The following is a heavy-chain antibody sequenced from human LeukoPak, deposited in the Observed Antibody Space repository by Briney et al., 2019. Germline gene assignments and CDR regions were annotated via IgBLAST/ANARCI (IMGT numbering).Heavy chain of an antibody. D-gene: IGHD2-15*01. CDR1: GFTVSSNY. J-gene: IGHJ5*02. CDR2: IYSGGNT. V-gene: IGHV3-53*01. Sequence: PGGSLRLSCAASGFTVSSNYMSWVRQAPGKGLEWVSVIYSGGNTYYADSVKGRFTISRDNSKNTLYLQMNSLRAEDTAVYYRARGYCSGGSCYPAWFDPWGQGTLVTVSS. CDR3: ARGYCSGGSCYPAWFDP.